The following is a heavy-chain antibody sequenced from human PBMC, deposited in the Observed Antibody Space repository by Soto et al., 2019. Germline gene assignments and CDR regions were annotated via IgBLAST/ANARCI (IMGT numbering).Heavy chain of an antibody. D-gene: IGHD3-10*01. CDR2: ISPMFGAP. CDR1: RGTFNTYA. CDR3: AREVQVHTPAFVY. Sequence: QVQLVQSGAEMKKPGSSVKVSCQSSRGTFNTYAMNWVRQAPGQGPEWMGDISPMFGAPNYAPKFQGRVTITADESTGTSYMQLSSLTSEDTALYLCAREVQVHTPAFVYWDQGTLVTVSS. V-gene: IGHV1-69*19. J-gene: IGHJ4*02.